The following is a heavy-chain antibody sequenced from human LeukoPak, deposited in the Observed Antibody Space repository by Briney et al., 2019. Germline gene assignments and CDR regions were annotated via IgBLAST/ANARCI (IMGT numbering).Heavy chain of an antibody. CDR3: ARTLTTHLINQLPAVVGLDP. V-gene: IGHV7-4-1*02. CDR2: INTNTGNP. J-gene: IGHJ5*02. CDR1: RYTFTSYA. D-gene: IGHD2-2*01. Sequence: ASVKVSCKASRYTFTSYAMNWVRQAPGQGLEWMGWINTNTGNPTYAQGFTGRFVFSLDTSVSTAYLQISSLKAEDTAVYYCARTLTTHLINQLPAVVGLDPWGQGTLVTVSS.